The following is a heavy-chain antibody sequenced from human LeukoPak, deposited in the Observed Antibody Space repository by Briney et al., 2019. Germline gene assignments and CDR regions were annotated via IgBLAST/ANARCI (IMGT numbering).Heavy chain of an antibody. CDR1: GFTFSSYS. CDR2: ISSSSSYI. CDR3: ARDGQWLGHFDH. J-gene: IGHJ4*02. V-gene: IGHV3-21*01. D-gene: IGHD6-19*01. Sequence: GGSLRLSCAASGFTFSSYSMNWVRQAPGKGLEWVSSISSSSSYIYYADSVKGRFTISRDNAKNSLYLQMNSLRAEDTAVYYCARDGQWLGHFDHWGQGTLVTVSS.